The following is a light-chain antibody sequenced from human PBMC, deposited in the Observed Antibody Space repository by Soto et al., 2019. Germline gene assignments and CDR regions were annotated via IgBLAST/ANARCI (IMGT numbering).Light chain of an antibody. CDR2: DTS. J-gene: IGKJ3*01. Sequence: EIVLTQSPATLSLSPGEGATLSCRASQSISKYLVWYQQKPGRAPRVLIYDTSNRATGIPARFSGTGSGTDFTLTISSLEPEDFAVYYCQQRSDWPVTFGPGTKVDIK. V-gene: IGKV3-11*01. CDR1: QSISKY. CDR3: QQRSDWPVT.